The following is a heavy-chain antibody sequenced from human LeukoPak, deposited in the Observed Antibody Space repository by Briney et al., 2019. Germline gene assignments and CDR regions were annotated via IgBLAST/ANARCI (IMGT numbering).Heavy chain of an antibody. J-gene: IGHJ4*02. CDR3: ARGNGVAGFIWSADY. Sequence: ASVKVSCKASGYTFTSYGISWVRQAPGQGLEWMGIINPSGGSTSYAQKFQGRVTMTRDTSTSAVYMELSSLRSEDTAVYYCARGNGVAGFIWSADYWGQGTLVTVSS. CDR1: GYTFTSYG. CDR2: INPSGGST. V-gene: IGHV1-46*01. D-gene: IGHD6-19*01.